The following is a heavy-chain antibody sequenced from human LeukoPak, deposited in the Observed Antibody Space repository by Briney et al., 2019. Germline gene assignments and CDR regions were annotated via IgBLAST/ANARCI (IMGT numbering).Heavy chain of an antibody. CDR2: ISYDGSNK. Sequence: GRSLRLSCAASGFTFSSYAMHWVRQAPGKGLEWMPVISYDGSNKYYADSVKGRFTISRDNSKTTLYLQMNSLRAEDTAVYYCARDMRVVMTTVPTVGYFDLWGRGTLVTVSS. CDR3: ARDMRVVMTTVPTVGYFDL. J-gene: IGHJ2*01. V-gene: IGHV3-30-3*01. CDR1: GFTFSSYA. D-gene: IGHD4-17*01.